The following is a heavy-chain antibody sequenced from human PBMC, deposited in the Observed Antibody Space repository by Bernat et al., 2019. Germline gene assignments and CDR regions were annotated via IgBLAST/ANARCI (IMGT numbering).Heavy chain of an antibody. D-gene: IGHD1-26*01. CDR2: IWYDGSNK. CDR3: AGGSLVGAPLDY. Sequence: QVQLVESGGGVVQPGRSLRLSCAASGFTFSSYGMHWVRQAPGKGLEWVAVIWYDGSNKYYADSVKGRFTISRDNSKNTLYLQMNSLRAEDTAVYYCAGGSLVGAPLDYWGQGTLVTVSS. J-gene: IGHJ4*02. CDR1: GFTFSSYG. V-gene: IGHV3-33*01.